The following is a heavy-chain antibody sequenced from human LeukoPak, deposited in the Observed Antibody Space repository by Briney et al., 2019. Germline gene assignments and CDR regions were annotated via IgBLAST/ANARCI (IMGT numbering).Heavy chain of an antibody. J-gene: IGHJ4*02. Sequence: PSETLSLTCIVSGGSTSNYYWSWIRQPAGKGLEWIGRIYTSGSTNYSPSLKSRVTISVDTSKNQFSLKLSSVTAADTAVYYCARVLRYSGSIDYWGQGTLVTVSS. V-gene: IGHV4-4*07. CDR3: ARVLRYSGSIDY. CDR2: IYTSGST. CDR1: GGSTSNYY. D-gene: IGHD1-26*01.